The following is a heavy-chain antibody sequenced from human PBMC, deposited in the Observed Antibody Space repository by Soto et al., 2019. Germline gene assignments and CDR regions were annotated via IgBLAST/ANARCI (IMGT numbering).Heavy chain of an antibody. Sequence: QVQLQESGPGLVKPSQTLSLTCTVSGGSISSGGYYWSWIRQHPGKGLEWIGYIYYSGSTYYNPSLKSRVNTSVDTTKNQFSLKLSSVTAADTAVYYCARGPGYCSGGSYYGGNWFDPWGQGTLVTVSS. CDR3: ARGPGYCSGGSYYGGNWFDP. CDR2: IYYSGST. J-gene: IGHJ5*02. V-gene: IGHV4-31*03. CDR1: GGSISSGGYY. D-gene: IGHD2-15*01.